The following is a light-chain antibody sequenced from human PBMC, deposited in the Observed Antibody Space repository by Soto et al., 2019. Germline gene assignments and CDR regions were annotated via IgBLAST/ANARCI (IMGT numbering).Light chain of an antibody. CDR2: GAS. Sequence: EIVLTQSPGTLSLSPGERATLSCRASQSVSSSYLAWYQQKPGQAPRLLIYGASSRATGSPDRFSGSGSGTDSTLTISRLEPEDFAVYYCQQYCSSPFTFGPGTKVDIK. V-gene: IGKV3-20*01. CDR3: QQYCSSPFT. J-gene: IGKJ3*01. CDR1: QSVSSSY.